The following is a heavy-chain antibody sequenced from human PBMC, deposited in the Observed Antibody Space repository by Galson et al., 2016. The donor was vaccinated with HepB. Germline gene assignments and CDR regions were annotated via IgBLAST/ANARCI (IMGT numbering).Heavy chain of an antibody. J-gene: IGHJ4*02. CDR3: TRARVSGFGVVPDY. CDR2: MNTNDGGS. CDR1: GYYFTSYD. Sequence: SVKVSCKASGYYFTSYDINWVRQVPGQGLEWMGWMNTNDGGSGCIQKFQGRVTLTRDTSMSTAYRELNSLTSDDPAIYYCTRARVSGFGVVPDYGGQGTVITVSS. D-gene: IGHD3-3*01. V-gene: IGHV1-8*01.